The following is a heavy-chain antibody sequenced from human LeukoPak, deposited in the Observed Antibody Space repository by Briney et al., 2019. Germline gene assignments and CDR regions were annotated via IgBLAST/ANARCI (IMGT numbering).Heavy chain of an antibody. D-gene: IGHD3-3*01. CDR2: MNPNSGNT. J-gene: IGHJ6*02. V-gene: IGHV1-8*01. CDR1: GYTFTSYD. Sequence: ASVKVSCKASGYTFTSYDINWVRQATGQGLEWMGWMNPNSGNTGYAQKFQGRVTMTRNTSISTAYMELSSLRSEDTAVYYCARGREPRYDFWSGYYSGSNPLMDVWGQGTTVTVSS. CDR3: ARGREPRYDFWSGYYSGSNPLMDV.